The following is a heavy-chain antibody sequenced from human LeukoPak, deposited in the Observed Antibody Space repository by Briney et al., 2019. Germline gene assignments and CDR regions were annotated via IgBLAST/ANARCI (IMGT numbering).Heavy chain of an antibody. CDR2: ISASGGGT. CDR1: GFTFDDYA. D-gene: IGHD3-16*01. Sequence: GGSLRLSCAASGFTFDDYAMHWVRQAPGKGLEWVSGISASGGGTFYADSVKGRFTISRDNSKNTLYLQMNNLRAEDTAIYYCASPRLSVDNWFDPWGQGTLVTVSS. CDR3: ASPRLSVDNWFDP. V-gene: IGHV3-23*01. J-gene: IGHJ5*02.